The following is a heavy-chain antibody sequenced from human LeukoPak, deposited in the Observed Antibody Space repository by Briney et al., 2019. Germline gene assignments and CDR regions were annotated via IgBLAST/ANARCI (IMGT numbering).Heavy chain of an antibody. J-gene: IGHJ4*02. D-gene: IGHD3-16*01. CDR2: ISGSGGST. CDR1: GFTFSSYA. Sequence: GGSLRLSCAASGFTFSSYAMSWVRQAPGKGLEWVSAISGSGGSTYYADSVKGRFTISRDNSKNTLYLQMNSLRAEDTVVYYCAKDLTGMITFGGVIALWDYWGQGTLVTVSS. CDR3: AKDLTGMITFGGVIALWDY. V-gene: IGHV3-23*01.